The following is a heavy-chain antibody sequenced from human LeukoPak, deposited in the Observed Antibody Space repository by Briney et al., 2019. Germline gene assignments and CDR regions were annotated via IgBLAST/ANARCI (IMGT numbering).Heavy chain of an antibody. J-gene: IGHJ3*02. Sequence: PGGSLRLSCAASGFTFSSYAMSWVRQAPGKGLEWVSVIYSGGSTYYADSVKGRFTISRDNSKNTLYLQMNSLRAEDTAVYYCASQEYSGSYYGASDIWGQGTMVTVSS. CDR2: IYSGGST. CDR1: GFTFSSYA. D-gene: IGHD1-26*01. CDR3: ASQEYSGSYYGASDI. V-gene: IGHV3-53*01.